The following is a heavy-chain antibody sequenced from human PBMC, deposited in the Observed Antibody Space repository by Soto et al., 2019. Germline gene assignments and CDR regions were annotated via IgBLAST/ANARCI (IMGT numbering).Heavy chain of an antibody. CDR3: ARVRRITFGGVIQY. Sequence: SVKVSFKASGYTFTSYDIHWVRQATGQGLEWMGWMNPNSGNTGYAQKFQGRVTMTRNTSISTAYMELSSLRSDDTAVYYCARVRRITFGGVIQYWGQGTLVTVSS. D-gene: IGHD3-16*02. J-gene: IGHJ4*02. V-gene: IGHV1-8*01. CDR1: GYTFTSYD. CDR2: MNPNSGNT.